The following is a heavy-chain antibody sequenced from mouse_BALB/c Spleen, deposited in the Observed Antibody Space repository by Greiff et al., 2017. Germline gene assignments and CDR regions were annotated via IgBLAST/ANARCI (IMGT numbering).Heavy chain of an antibody. J-gene: IGHJ4*01. D-gene: IGHD2-4*01. CDR3: ARRYDYDRGYAMDY. V-gene: IGHV2-9*02. Sequence: VKLQESGPGLVAPSQSLSITCTVSGFSLTSYGVHWVRQPPGKGLEWLGVIWAGGSTNYNSALMSRLSISKDNSKSQVFLKMNSLQTDDTAMYYCARRYDYDRGYAMDYWGQGTSVTVSS. CDR2: IWAGGST. CDR1: GFSLTSYG.